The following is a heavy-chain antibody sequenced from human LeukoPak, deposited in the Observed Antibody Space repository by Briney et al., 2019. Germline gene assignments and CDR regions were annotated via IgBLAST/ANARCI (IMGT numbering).Heavy chain of an antibody. CDR1: GFTFSSYA. V-gene: IGHV3-64D*06. Sequence: GSLRLSCSASGFTFSSYAMYWVRQAPGKELEYVSGISSNGGSTYYADSVKGRFTISRDNSKNTLYLQMSSLRAEDTAVYYCVNRGGLLLYFIYWGQGTLVTVSS. D-gene: IGHD3-22*01. CDR2: ISSNGGST. CDR3: VNRGGLLLYFIY. J-gene: IGHJ4*02.